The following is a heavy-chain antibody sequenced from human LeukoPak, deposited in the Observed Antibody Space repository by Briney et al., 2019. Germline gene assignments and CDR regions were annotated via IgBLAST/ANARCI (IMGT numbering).Heavy chain of an antibody. CDR1: GFTYSSYQ. Sequence: GGSLRHSRAATGFTYSSYQMNGVRQAAAKGRAGVAYISSSGSTIYYADSVKGRVTLSRENAKNSLYLKMNSLRAEDTAVYYCARDGDCGGACGNGFDIWGRGTMVSVS. CDR3: ARDGDCGGACGNGFDI. V-gene: IGHV3-48*03. D-gene: IGHD2-21*02. J-gene: IGHJ3*02. CDR2: ISSSGSTI.